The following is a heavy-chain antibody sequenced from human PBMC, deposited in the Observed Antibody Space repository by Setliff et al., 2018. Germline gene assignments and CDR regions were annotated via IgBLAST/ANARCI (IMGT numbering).Heavy chain of an antibody. CDR2: INPMFDRP. D-gene: IGHD6-13*01. CDR1: GYIFAGYY. Sequence: GASVKVSCKASGYIFAGYYMHWVRQTPGQGLEWMGWINPMFDRPNYAQKFQGRVAITADESTNTAYIEISSLRYEDTAVYYCARGNMDVVAAGGKYSGLAFWGQGTTVTVSS. V-gene: IGHV1-69*13. J-gene: IGHJ6*02. CDR3: ARGNMDVVAAGGKYSGLAF.